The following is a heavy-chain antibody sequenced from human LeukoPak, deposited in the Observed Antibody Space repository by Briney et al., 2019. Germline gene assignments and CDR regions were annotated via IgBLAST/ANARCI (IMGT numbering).Heavy chain of an antibody. V-gene: IGHV4-39*01. D-gene: IGHD1-14*01. CDR2: IYYSGST. CDR1: GGSISSSSYY. CDR3: ARNHVGAFDI. J-gene: IGHJ3*02. Sequence: PSXTLSLTCTVSGGSISSSSYYWGWIRQPPGKGLEWIGSIYYSGSTYYNPSLKSRVTISVDTSKNQFSLKLSSVTAADTAVYYCARNHVGAFDIWGQGTMVTVSS.